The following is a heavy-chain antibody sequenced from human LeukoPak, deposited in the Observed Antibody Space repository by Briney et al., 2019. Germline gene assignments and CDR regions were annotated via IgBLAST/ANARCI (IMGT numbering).Heavy chain of an antibody. J-gene: IGHJ4*02. CDR3: ARGGWAVAGTFYFDY. CDR2: ISSSGSTI. D-gene: IGHD6-19*01. V-gene: IGHV3-48*03. Sequence: GGSLRLSRAASGFTFSSYEMNWGRQAPGKGLEWVSYISSSGSTIYYADSVKGRFTISRDNAKNSLYLQMNSLRAEDTAVYYCARGGWAVAGTFYFDYWGQGTLVTVSS. CDR1: GFTFSSYE.